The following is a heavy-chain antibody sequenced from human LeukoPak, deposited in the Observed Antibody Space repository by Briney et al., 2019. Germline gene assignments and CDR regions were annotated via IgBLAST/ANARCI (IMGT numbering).Heavy chain of an antibody. CDR3: AKRRDPYCSSTSCYVDY. D-gene: IGHD2-2*01. CDR2: ITKSSSNI. V-gene: IGHV3-23*01. J-gene: IGHJ4*02. Sequence: GGSLRLSCAASGFTFSSYSMNWVRQAPEKGLEWVSSITKSSSNIYYADSVKGRFTISRDNSKNTLYLQMNSLRAEDTAVYYCAKRRDPYCSSTSCYVDYWGQGTLVTVSS. CDR1: GFTFSSYS.